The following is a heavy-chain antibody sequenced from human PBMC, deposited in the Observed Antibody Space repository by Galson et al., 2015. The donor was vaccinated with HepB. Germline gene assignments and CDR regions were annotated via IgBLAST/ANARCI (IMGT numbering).Heavy chain of an antibody. Sequence: SETLSLTCAVYGGPFSASYWSWIRQPPGKGLEWIGEINHSGGTNYNPSLKSRVSISMDTSKNQISLKLTSVTAADTAVYYCARAAGSRSAWLDPWGQGTLVTVSS. CDR2: INHSGGT. D-gene: IGHD1-1*01. CDR3: ARAAGSRSAWLDP. CDR1: GGPFSASY. V-gene: IGHV4-34*01. J-gene: IGHJ5*02.